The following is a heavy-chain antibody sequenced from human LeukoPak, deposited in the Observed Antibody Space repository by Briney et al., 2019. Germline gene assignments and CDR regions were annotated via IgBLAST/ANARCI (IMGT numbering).Heavy chain of an antibody. V-gene: IGHV4-4*02. Sequence: TSETLSLTCSVSGDSISSSNCWSWVRQSPGKGLDWIGEICHSGSTNYNPSLKTRVTISMDKSKNQLSLKLTSVTAADTAVYYCATPKGYYYGSGPGYFDYWGQGTLVTVSS. D-gene: IGHD3-10*01. CDR3: ATPKGYYYGSGPGYFDY. J-gene: IGHJ4*02. CDR1: GDSISSSNC. CDR2: ICHSGST.